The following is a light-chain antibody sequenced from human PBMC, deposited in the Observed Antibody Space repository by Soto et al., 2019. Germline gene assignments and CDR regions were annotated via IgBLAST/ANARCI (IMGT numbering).Light chain of an antibody. CDR3: CSYAGSSTLI. V-gene: IGLV2-23*01. CDR2: EGS. Sequence: QSALTQPASVSGSPGQSITISCTGTSSDVGSYNLVSWYQHHPGKAPKLMSYEGSKRPSGVSNRFSGSKSGNTASLTISGLQAEDEGDYYCCSYAGSSTLIFGGGTKVTVL. CDR1: SSDVGSYNL. J-gene: IGLJ2*01.